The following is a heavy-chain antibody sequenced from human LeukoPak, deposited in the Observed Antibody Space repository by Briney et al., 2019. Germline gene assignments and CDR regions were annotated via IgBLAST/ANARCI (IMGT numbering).Heavy chain of an antibody. D-gene: IGHD3-3*01. CDR3: ARRPYYDFWSGYFGAFDI. CDR2: IYPGDSDT. J-gene: IGHJ3*02. Sequence: GESLEISCKGSGYSFTSYWIGWVRQMPGKGLEWMGIIYPGDSDTRYSPSFQGQVTISADKSISTAYLQWSSLKASDTAMYYCARRPYYDFWSGYFGAFDIWGQGTMVTVSS. V-gene: IGHV5-51*01. CDR1: GYSFTSYW.